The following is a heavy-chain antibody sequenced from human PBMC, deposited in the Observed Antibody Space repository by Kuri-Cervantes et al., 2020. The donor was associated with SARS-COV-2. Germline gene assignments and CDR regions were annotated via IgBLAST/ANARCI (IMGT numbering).Heavy chain of an antibody. D-gene: IGHD2-2*01. CDR1: GDSVTNSHYS. J-gene: IGHJ6*02. V-gene: IGHV4-61*01. CDR3: ARDTSAYQNYYYYNGVDV. CDR2: IYYSGST. Sequence: SETLSLTCTVSGDSVTNSHYSWSWIRQPPGKGLEWIGYIYYSGSTNYNPSLQNRVSILIDTSKNQFSLRLTSVTAADTAVYYCARDTSAYQNYYYYNGVDVWGQGTTVTVSS.